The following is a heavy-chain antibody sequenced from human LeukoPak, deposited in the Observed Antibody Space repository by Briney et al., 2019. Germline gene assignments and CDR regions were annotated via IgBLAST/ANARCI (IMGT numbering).Heavy chain of an antibody. CDR2: IYYSGST. CDR3: ARRAVSGSYVIDY. CDR1: GGSISSSSYY. Sequence: SETLSLTCTVSGGSISSSSYYWGWIRQPPGKGLEWIGSIYYSGSTYYNPSLKSRVTISVDTSKNQFSLKLSSVTAADTAVYYCARRAVSGSYVIDYWGQGTLVTVSS. J-gene: IGHJ4*02. V-gene: IGHV4-39*01. D-gene: IGHD1-26*01.